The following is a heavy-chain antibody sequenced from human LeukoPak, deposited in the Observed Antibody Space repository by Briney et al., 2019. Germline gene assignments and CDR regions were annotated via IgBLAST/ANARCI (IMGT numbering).Heavy chain of an antibody. Sequence: SQTLSLTCTVSGGSISSDYCSCIRQPAQKGLEWIGRIYSSVSTNYTPSLKSRVTMSVDTYTNQFSLKLSSVTAADTAVYYCARGWFDPWGQGTVVTVSS. CDR1: GGSISSDY. CDR2: IYSSVST. CDR3: ARGWFDP. V-gene: IGHV4-4*07. J-gene: IGHJ5*02.